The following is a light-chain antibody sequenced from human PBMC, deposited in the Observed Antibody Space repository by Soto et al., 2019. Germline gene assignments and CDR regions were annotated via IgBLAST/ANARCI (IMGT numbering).Light chain of an antibody. J-gene: IGKJ2*01. V-gene: IGKV3-11*01. CDR1: ESVRHY. CDR2: DAS. CDR3: QHRDNWSYI. Sequence: EIVLTQSPATLSLSPGERATLSCRASESVRHYVAWYQQKHGQAPRLLIYDASTRATCIPASFSGSGSGTDYTLSISSLEAEDFAVYYCQHRDNWSYIFGQGTKRDMK.